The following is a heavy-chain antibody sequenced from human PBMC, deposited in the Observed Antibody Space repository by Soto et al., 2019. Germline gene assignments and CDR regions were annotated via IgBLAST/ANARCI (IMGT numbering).Heavy chain of an antibody. CDR3: ARGCGDVVDYYYYYMDV. V-gene: IGHV1-8*01. CDR2: MNPNSGNT. CDR1: GYTFTSYD. J-gene: IGHJ6*03. Sequence: ASVKVSCKASGYTFTSYDINWVRQATGQGLEWMGWMNPNSGNTGYAQKFQGRVTMTRNTSISTAYMELSSLRSEDTAVYYCARGCGDVVDYYYYYMDVWGKGTTVTVSS. D-gene: IGHD5-12*01.